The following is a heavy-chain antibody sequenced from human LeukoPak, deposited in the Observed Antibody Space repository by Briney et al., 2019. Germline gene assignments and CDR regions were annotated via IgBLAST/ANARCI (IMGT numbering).Heavy chain of an antibody. CDR3: VRNDVTINPIEFDS. CDR2: VNPNNGGT. V-gene: IGHV1-2*02. Sequence: GASVKVSCKASGYTFTGYYMHWVRQAPGQGLEWMGWVNPNNGGTDYAQKFQGRVTMTRDTSISTAYMELSSLRSDDPALYHCVRNDVTINPIEFDSGGQGTLVTVSS. CDR1: GYTFTGYY. J-gene: IGHJ4*02. D-gene: IGHD4-17*01.